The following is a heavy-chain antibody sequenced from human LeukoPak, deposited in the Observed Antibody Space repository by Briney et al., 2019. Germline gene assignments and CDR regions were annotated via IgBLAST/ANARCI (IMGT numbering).Heavy chain of an antibody. D-gene: IGHD3-22*01. CDR2: IYAGGDT. Sequence: GGSLRLSCAASRISVSNNYMSWVRQAPGKGLEFVSVIYAGGDTFYADSVKGRFTISRDNAKNSLYLQMNSLRAEDTAVYYCATQGEHSYDSNRSGYFQHWGQGTLVTVSS. CDR1: RISVSNNY. V-gene: IGHV3-53*01. J-gene: IGHJ1*01. CDR3: ATQGEHSYDSNRSGYFQH.